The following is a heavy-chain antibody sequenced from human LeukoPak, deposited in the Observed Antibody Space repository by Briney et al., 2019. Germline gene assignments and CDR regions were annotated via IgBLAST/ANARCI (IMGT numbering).Heavy chain of an antibody. J-gene: IGHJ4*02. CDR3: AGKHYYDSSGYQLDY. V-gene: IGHV4-59*08. CDR1: GGSISSYY. CDR2: IYYSGST. D-gene: IGHD3-22*01. Sequence: KASETLSLTCTVSGGSISSYYWSWIRQPPGKGLEWIGYIYYSGSTNYNPSLKSRVTISVDTSKNQFSLKLSSVTAADTAVYYCAGKHYYDSSGYQLDYWGQGTLVTVSS.